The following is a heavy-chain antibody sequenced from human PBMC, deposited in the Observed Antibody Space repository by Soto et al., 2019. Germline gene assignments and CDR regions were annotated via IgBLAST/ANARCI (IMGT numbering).Heavy chain of an antibody. CDR2: ISAYNGNT. D-gene: IGHD3-3*01. CDR1: GYTFTSYG. Sequence: XSGKVSCQASGYTFTSYGSRWVRQAPGQGLECMGWISAYNGNTNYAQKLQGRVTMTTDTSTSTAYMELRSLRSDDTAVYYCASWVGDDGMDVWGQGTTVTVSS. CDR3: ASWVGDDGMDV. J-gene: IGHJ6*02. V-gene: IGHV1-18*04.